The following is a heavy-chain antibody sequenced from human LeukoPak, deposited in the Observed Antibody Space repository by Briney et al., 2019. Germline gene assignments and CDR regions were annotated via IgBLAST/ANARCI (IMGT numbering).Heavy chain of an antibody. CDR1: EFTFSNYA. Sequence: GGSLRLSCAASEFTFSNYAIHWVRQAPGKGLDWVAVISHDGSYKDYAGSVKGRFTISRDNSKNTLYLQMDSLRSEDTAVYYCARVRIAPIIAAAGTNYYYMDVWGKGTTVTVSS. CDR2: ISHDGSYK. V-gene: IGHV3-30*04. D-gene: IGHD6-13*01. J-gene: IGHJ6*03. CDR3: ARVRIAPIIAAAGTNYYYMDV.